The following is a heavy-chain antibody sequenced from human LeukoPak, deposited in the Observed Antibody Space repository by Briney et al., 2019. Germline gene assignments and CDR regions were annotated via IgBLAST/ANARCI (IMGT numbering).Heavy chain of an antibody. CDR1: GFTFSSYA. CDR3: ARDSSRYYGSGSYYPYYYGMDV. Sequence: GGSLRLSCAASGFTFSSYAMTWVRQAPGKGLEWVSGVSGSGGSTYYADSVKGRFTISRDNSKNTLSLQMSSLRAEDTAVYYCARDSSRYYGSGSYYPYYYGMDVWGQGTTVTVSS. D-gene: IGHD3-10*01. CDR2: VSGSGGST. V-gene: IGHV3-23*01. J-gene: IGHJ6*02.